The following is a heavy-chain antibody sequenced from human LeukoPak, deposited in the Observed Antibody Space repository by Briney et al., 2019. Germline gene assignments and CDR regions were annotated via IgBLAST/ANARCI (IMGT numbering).Heavy chain of an antibody. CDR3: ARGEAGTSWFDS. J-gene: IGHJ5*01. CDR1: GGSISSYY. D-gene: IGHD6-13*01. CDR2: IYYSGGA. Sequence: SETLSLTCTVSGGSISSYYWSLIRQSPGKGLEWIGYIYYSGGANYNPSLTSRVTISVDTSKNQFSLKLSSVTAADTAVYFCARGEAGTSWFDSWGQGTLVTVSS. V-gene: IGHV4-59*01.